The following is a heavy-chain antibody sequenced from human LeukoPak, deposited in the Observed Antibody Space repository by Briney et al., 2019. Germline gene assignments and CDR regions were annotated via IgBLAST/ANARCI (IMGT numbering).Heavy chain of an antibody. V-gene: IGHV1-18*01. D-gene: IGHD6-19*01. CDR1: GYTFTSYG. CDR3: ARGYSSGWYTSFGI. J-gene: IGHJ3*02. Sequence: ASVKVSCKASGYTFTSYGISWVRQAPGQGLEWMGWISGYNGNTNYAQKLQGRVTMTTDASTSTAYMELRSLRSDDTAVYYCARGYSSGWYTSFGIWGQGTMVTVSS. CDR2: ISGYNGNT.